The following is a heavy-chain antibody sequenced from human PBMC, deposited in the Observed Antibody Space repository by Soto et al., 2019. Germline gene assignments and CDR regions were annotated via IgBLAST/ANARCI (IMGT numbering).Heavy chain of an antibody. J-gene: IGHJ6*02. CDR2: IIPIFGIG. CDR1: GGTFNRYA. V-gene: IGHV1-69*01. D-gene: IGHD3-3*01. Sequence: QVQLVQSGAEVKKPGSSVKVSCKASGGTFNRYAISWVRQASGQGLEWMGGIIPIFGIGNDAQRFQGRVTITADESTGTSYRELSSLRPEDTGVYYCARSAITLFGVVSIPPHYYSEMDVWGQGTTVTVSS. CDR3: ARSAITLFGVVSIPPHYYSEMDV.